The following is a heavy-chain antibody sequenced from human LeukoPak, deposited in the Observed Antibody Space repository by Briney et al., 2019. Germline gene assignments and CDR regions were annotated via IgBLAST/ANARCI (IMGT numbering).Heavy chain of an antibody. CDR2: ISPDGNQD. CDR3: AKVNNYDDY. Sequence: GGSLRLSCVVSGFTFSSYAMSWVRQAPGKGLEWVAAISPDGNQDYYTDSVKGRFTVSRDNSKNMIYLQMNSLRGEDSAVYYCAKVNNYDDYWGQGTLVTVSS. D-gene: IGHD1/OR15-1a*01. V-gene: IGHV3-30*18. CDR1: GFTFSSYA. J-gene: IGHJ4*02.